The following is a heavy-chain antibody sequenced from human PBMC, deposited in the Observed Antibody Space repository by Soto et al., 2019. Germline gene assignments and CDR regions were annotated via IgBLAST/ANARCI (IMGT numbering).Heavy chain of an antibody. CDR1: GGSISSSDYY. J-gene: IGHJ4*02. V-gene: IGHV4-39*01. CDR3: ARQGYYSTKTYPPSRF. Sequence: QLQLQESGPGLVKPSETLSLTCTVSGGSISSSDYYWGWIRQPPGKGLEWIGSIYYSGNTYYNPYLKSRVTISVDTSKNQFSLKLNSVTAADTAVYYCARQGYYSTKTYPPSRFWGQGTLVTVSS. D-gene: IGHD2-8*01. CDR2: IYYSGNT.